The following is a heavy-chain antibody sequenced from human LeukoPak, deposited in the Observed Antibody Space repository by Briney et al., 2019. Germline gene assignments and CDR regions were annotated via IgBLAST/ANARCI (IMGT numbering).Heavy chain of an antibody. J-gene: IGHJ5*02. CDR1: GFSFSNYA. Sequence: GGSLRLPCSASGFSFSNYAMSWVRQAPGKGLQWVAAISSRDNSIYYAESVKGRFTVSRGNSRNTLYLQMDSLRADDTATYYCAREGRWVGWFDLWGQGTLLAVSS. CDR2: ISSRDNSI. V-gene: IGHV3-23*01. D-gene: IGHD1-26*01. CDR3: AREGRWVGWFDL.